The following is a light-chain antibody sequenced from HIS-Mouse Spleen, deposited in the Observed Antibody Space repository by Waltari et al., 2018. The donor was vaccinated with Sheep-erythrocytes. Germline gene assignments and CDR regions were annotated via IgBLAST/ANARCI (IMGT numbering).Light chain of an antibody. J-gene: IGKJ4*01. CDR1: QDISNY. V-gene: IGKV1-33*01. CDR2: DAS. Sequence: DIQMTQSPSSLSASVGDRVTITCHASQDISNYLNWYQQKPGKAPKLLIYDASKLETGVPSRFSGSGSGTDFTFTISSLQPEDIATYYCQQYDNLPLTFGGGTKVEIK. CDR3: QQYDNLPLT.